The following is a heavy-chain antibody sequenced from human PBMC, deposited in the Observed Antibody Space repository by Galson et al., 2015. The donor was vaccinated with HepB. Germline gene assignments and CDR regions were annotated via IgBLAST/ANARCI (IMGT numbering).Heavy chain of an antibody. J-gene: IGHJ4*02. CDR1: GFTFSGYS. V-gene: IGHV3-21*01. CDR2: ISSGSSYI. CDR3: AKDNQAGDYDYVWGSFRYASDY. Sequence: SLRLSCAASGFTFSGYSMNWVRQAPGKGLEWVSSISSGSSYIYYADSVKGRFTVSRDNARNSLYLQMNSLRAEDTAVYYCAKDNQAGDYDYVWGSFRYASDYWGQGTLFTVSS. D-gene: IGHD3-16*02.